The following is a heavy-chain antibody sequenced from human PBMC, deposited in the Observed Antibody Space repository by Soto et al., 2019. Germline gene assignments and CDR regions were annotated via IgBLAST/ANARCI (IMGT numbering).Heavy chain of an antibody. Sequence: QVQLVESGGGVVQPGRSLRLSCAASGFTFSSYGMHWVRQAPGKGLEWVARISYDGSNKYYADSVKGRFTISRDNSKNTLYLQMNSLRAEDTAVYYCAKDLWFGKNYYYYYYMDVWGKGTTVTVSS. CDR1: GFTFSSYG. D-gene: IGHD3-10*01. J-gene: IGHJ6*03. V-gene: IGHV3-30*18. CDR3: AKDLWFGKNYYYYYYMDV. CDR2: ISYDGSNK.